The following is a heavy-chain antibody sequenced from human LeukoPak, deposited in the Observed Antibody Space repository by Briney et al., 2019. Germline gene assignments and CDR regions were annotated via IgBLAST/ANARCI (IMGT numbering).Heavy chain of an antibody. V-gene: IGHV3-11*04. CDR2: ISSSGRTI. D-gene: IGHD2-2*01. CDR3: ARADCSSSSCYELDY. CDR1: GFTFSDYY. Sequence: GGSLRLSCAGSGFTFSDYYMGWIRQAPGKGLEWVSYISSSGRTIYYADSVKGRFTISRDNAKNSLYLQMNSLRAEATAVYYCARADCSSSSCYELDYWGQGTLVTVSS. J-gene: IGHJ4*02.